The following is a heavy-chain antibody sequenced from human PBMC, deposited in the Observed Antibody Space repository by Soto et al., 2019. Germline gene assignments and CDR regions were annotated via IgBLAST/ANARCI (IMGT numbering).Heavy chain of an antibody. CDR3: ATDIFTRSSDYFDY. V-gene: IGHV1-46*04. D-gene: IGHD6-6*01. CDR2: INPSGGST. Sequence: QVQLVQSGAEVKKPGASVKVSCKASGYTFTSYYMHWVRQAPGQGLEWMGIINPSGGSTSYAQKLQGRITMTRDRSTSRVYMELSSLRSEYTAVYYCATDIFTRSSDYFDYWGQGTLVTVSS. J-gene: IGHJ4*02. CDR1: GYTFTSYY.